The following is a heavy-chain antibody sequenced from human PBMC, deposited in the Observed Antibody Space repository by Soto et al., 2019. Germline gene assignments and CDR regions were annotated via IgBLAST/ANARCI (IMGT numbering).Heavy chain of an antibody. J-gene: IGHJ3*02. CDR2: MNPNSGNT. CDR1: GYTFTSYD. V-gene: IGHV1-8*01. CDR3: ARGRNGEAYDYVWGSYRQGAFDI. D-gene: IGHD3-16*02. Sequence: ASVKVSCKASGYTFTSYDINWVRQATGQGLEWMGWMNPNSGNTGYAQKFQGRVTMTRNTSISTAYMELSSLRSEDTAVYYCARGRNGEAYDYVWGSYRQGAFDIWGQGTMVTVSS.